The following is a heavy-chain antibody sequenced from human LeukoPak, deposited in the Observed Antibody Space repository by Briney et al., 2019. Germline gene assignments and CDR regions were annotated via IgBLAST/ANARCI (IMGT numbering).Heavy chain of an antibody. Sequence: ASVKVSCKASGYTFTSYVISWVRQAPGQGLEWMGWISAYNGNTNYAQKLQGRVTMTTDTSTSTAYMELRSLRSDDTAVYYCASGSITIFGVVIWGHFDYWGQGTLVTVSS. D-gene: IGHD3-3*01. J-gene: IGHJ4*02. CDR1: GYTFTSYV. CDR2: ISAYNGNT. V-gene: IGHV1-18*01. CDR3: ASGSITIFGVVIWGHFDY.